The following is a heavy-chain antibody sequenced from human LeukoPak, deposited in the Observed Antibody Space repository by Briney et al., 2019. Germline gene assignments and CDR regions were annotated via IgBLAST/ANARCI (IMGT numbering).Heavy chain of an antibody. Sequence: ASVKVSCKASGYTFTSYGISWVRQAPGQGLEWMEWISAYNGNTNYAQKLQGRVTMTTDTSTSTAYMELRSLRSDDTAVYYCARARDSSADLYYYYYGMDVWGQGTTVTVSS. V-gene: IGHV1-18*01. J-gene: IGHJ6*02. CDR3: ARARDSSADLYYYYYGMDV. CDR1: GYTFTSYG. D-gene: IGHD3-22*01. CDR2: ISAYNGNT.